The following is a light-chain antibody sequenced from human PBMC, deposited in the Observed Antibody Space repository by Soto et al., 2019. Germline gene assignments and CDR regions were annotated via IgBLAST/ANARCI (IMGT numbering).Light chain of an antibody. Sequence: QSVLTQSPSASASLGASVKLTCTLSSGHSNYAIAWHQQQPEKGPRYLMKLNSDGSHSKGDGIPDRFSGSSSGAERYLTISSLQSEDEADYYWQTWGTGLYVVFGGGTKVTVL. V-gene: IGLV4-69*01. CDR1: SGHSNYA. CDR3: QTWGTGLYVV. CDR2: LNSDGSH. J-gene: IGLJ2*01.